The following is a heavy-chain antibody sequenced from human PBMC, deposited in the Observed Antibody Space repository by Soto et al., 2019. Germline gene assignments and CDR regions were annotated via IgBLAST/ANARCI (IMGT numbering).Heavy chain of an antibody. CDR2: FDPEDGET. Sequence: ASVKVSCKVSGYTLTELSVHWVRQAPGKGLEWMGGFDPEDGETIYAQKFQGRVTMTEDTSTDTAYMELSSLRSEDTAVYYCATATIFGVANSGYFQLWGQGTLVTVSS. V-gene: IGHV1-24*01. CDR3: ATATIFGVANSGYFQL. CDR1: GYTLTELS. J-gene: IGHJ1*01. D-gene: IGHD3-3*01.